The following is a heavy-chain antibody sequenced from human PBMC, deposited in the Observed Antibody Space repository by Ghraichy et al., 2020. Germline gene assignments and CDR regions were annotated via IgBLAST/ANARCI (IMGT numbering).Heavy chain of an antibody. J-gene: IGHJ4*02. CDR2: ISDDGRNT. Sequence: GGSLRLSCAASGFTFEMYGMTWVRQAPGKGLEWVSGISDDGRNTYYTNSVKGRFTISRDNSKNTLFLHMRDLRAEDTAIYYCAKNIRVVSLLDSWGPGTLVRVSS. V-gene: IGHV3-23*01. D-gene: IGHD3-3*01. CDR1: GFTFEMYG. CDR3: AKNIRVVSLLDS.